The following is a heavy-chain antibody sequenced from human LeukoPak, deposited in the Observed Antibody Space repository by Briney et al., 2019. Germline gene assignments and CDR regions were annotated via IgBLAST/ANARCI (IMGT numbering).Heavy chain of an antibody. CDR1: GASISSSSHY. CDR3: ARAHSSSRMMVDY. J-gene: IGHJ4*02. Sequence: PSETLSLTCTVSGASISSSSHYWGWIRQPPGKGLEWIGSIHYSGSSYYNPSLKSRVTMSVDTSKIQFSLKLSSVTAADTAVYYCARAHSSSRMMVDYWGQGTLVTVSS. CDR2: IHYSGSS. D-gene: IGHD6-13*01. V-gene: IGHV4-39*07.